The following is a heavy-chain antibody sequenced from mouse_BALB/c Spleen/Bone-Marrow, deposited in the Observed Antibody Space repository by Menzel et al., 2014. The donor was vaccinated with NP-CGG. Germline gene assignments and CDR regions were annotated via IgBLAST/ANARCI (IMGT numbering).Heavy chain of an antibody. CDR2: IDTSDSYT. V-gene: IGHV1-69*01. CDR3: AFYYSNDGDY. D-gene: IGHD2-5*01. J-gene: IGHJ2*01. CDR1: GYTFTDYW. Sequence: QVQLQQSGAELVMPGASVKMSCKASGYTFTDYWMHWVKQRPGQGLEWIGAIDTSDSYTSYNQKFKGKATLTVDESSSTAYMQLSSLTSEDSAVYYCAFYYSNDGDYWGQGTTLTVSS.